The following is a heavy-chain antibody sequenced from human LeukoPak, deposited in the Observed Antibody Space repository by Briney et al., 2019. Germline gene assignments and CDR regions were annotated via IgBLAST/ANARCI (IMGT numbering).Heavy chain of an antibody. CDR2: ISAYNGNT. D-gene: IGHD1-26*01. Sequence: GASVKVSCKASGYTFTSYGISWVRQAPGQGLEWMGWISAYNGNTNYAQKLQGRVTITRNTSISTAYMELSSLRSEDTAVYYRARVNIVGATTAFDIWGQGTMVTVSS. J-gene: IGHJ3*02. V-gene: IGHV1-18*01. CDR3: ARVNIVGATTAFDI. CDR1: GYTFTSYG.